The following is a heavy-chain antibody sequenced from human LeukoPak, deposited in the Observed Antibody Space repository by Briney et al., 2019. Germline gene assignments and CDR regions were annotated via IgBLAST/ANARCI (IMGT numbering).Heavy chain of an antibody. D-gene: IGHD3-10*01. V-gene: IGHV4/OR15-8*01. CDR3: ARGPRAMVRGYNY. CDR1: GGSIITNDYW. CDR2: INHSGST. J-gene: IGHJ4*02. Sequence: KPSETLSLTCVVSGGSIITNDYWWGWIRQPPGKGLEWIGEINHSGSTNYNPSLKSRVTISVDTSKNQFSLKLSSVTAADTAVYYCARGPRAMVRGYNYWGQGTLVTVSS.